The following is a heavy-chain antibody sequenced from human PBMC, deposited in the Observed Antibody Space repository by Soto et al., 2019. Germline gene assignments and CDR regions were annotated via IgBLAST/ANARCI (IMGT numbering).Heavy chain of an antibody. D-gene: IGHD1-1*01. CDR2: ISYDGSQE. Sequence: QVQLVESGGGVVQPGRSLRLSCAASGFSFSSYAMHWVRQAPGKGLEWVVVISYDGSQEYYADSVKRRFTISRDNSKNTLYLQMNSLRAEDTAVYYCAKEVPAPIDYYYGMDVWGQGTTVTVSS. CDR3: AKEVPAPIDYYYGMDV. V-gene: IGHV3-30-3*01. J-gene: IGHJ6*02. CDR1: GFSFSSYA.